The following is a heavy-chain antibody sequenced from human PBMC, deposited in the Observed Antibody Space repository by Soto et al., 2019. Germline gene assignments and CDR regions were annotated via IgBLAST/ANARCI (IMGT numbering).Heavy chain of an antibody. Sequence: PGESLKISCKGSGYSFTSYWIGWVRQMPGKGLEWMGIIYPGDSDTRYSPSFQGQVTISADKSISTAYLQWSSLKASDTAMYYCARQGLGTTGTTRYYYMDVWGKGTTVTVSS. CDR3: ARQGLGTTGTTRYYYMDV. V-gene: IGHV5-51*01. D-gene: IGHD1-1*01. CDR1: GYSFTSYW. J-gene: IGHJ6*03. CDR2: IYPGDSDT.